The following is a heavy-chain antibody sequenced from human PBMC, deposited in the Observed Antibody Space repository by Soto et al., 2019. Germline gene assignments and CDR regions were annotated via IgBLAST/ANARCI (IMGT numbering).Heavy chain of an antibody. CDR1: GFTVSSNY. CDR2: IYSGGST. CDR3: ASCSFLRYFDWLPNYYYGMDV. D-gene: IGHD3-9*01. V-gene: IGHV3-53*01. Sequence: PGGSLRLSCAASGFTVSSNYMSWVRQAPGKGLEWVSVIYSGGSTYYADPVKGRFTISRDNSKNTLYLQMNSLRAEDTAVYYCASCSFLRYFDWLPNYYYGMDVWGQGTPVTVSS. J-gene: IGHJ6*02.